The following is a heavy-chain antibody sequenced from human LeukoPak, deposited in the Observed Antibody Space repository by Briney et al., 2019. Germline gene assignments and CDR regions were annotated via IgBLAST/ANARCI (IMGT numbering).Heavy chain of an antibody. V-gene: IGHV3-33*01. J-gene: IGHJ4*02. CDR3: ARVQVHSSGLDY. Sequence: GRSLRLSGAASGVTFSSYGMHWVRQAPGKGLEWVAVIWYDGSNKYYADSVKGRFTISRDNSKNTLYLQMNSLRAEDTAVYYCARVQVHSSGLDYWGQGTLVTVSS. CDR1: GVTFSSYG. D-gene: IGHD3-22*01. CDR2: IWYDGSNK.